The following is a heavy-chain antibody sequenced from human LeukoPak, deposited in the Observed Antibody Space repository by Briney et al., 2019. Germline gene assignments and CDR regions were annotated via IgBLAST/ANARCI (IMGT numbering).Heavy chain of an antibody. Sequence: ASVKVSCKTSGYTFTSYDINWVRQATGQGLEWMEWMNPNSGNTGYAQKFQGRVTMTRNTSISTAYMELSRLRSDDTAVYYCARAPAYCGGDCYFYWGQGTLVTVSS. CDR2: MNPNSGNT. CDR3: ARAPAYCGGDCYFY. V-gene: IGHV1-8*01. CDR1: GYTFTSYD. J-gene: IGHJ4*02. D-gene: IGHD2-21*02.